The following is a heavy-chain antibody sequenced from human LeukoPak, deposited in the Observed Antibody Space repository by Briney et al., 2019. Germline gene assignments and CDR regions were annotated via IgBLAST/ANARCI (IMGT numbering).Heavy chain of an antibody. CDR2: INPNSGGT. D-gene: IGHD3-3*01. V-gene: IGHV1-2*02. J-gene: IGHJ5*02. Sequence: ASVKVSCKASGYTFTGYYMHWVRQAPGQGLEWMGWINPNSGGTNYAQKFQGRVTITRNTSISTAYMELSSLRSEDTAVYYCARGHYDFWSGYSNWFDPWGQGTLVTVSS. CDR1: GYTFTGYY. CDR3: ARGHYDFWSGYSNWFDP.